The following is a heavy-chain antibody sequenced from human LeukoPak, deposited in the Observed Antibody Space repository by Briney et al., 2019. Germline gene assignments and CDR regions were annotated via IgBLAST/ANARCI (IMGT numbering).Heavy chain of an antibody. CDR3: ARHRQSSVWAAIVDY. CDR1: GYSFTSYW. CDR2: IHPRDFDT. J-gene: IGHJ4*02. D-gene: IGHD6-19*01. V-gene: IGHV5-51*01. Sequence: GESLKISCKGFGYSFTSYWIGWVRQMPGKGPEWMGIIHPRDFDTRYSPSFEGQVTISADKSTGTAYLQWNSLKASDTAMYYCARHRQSSVWAAIVDYWGRGTLVTVSS.